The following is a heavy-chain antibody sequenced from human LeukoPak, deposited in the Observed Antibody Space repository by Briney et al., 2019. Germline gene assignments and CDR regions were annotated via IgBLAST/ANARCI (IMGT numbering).Heavy chain of an antibody. CDR2: ISSGGTTL. J-gene: IGHJ4*02. V-gene: IGHV3-48*03. CDR1: GFTFSSCE. D-gene: IGHD6-19*01. Sequence: GGSLRLSRAASGFTFSSCEMNWVRQAPGKGLEWVSYISSGGTTLYYADSVKGRFTISRDNVKNSLYLQMNSLSAEDTGVYYCARVKGSGWYEVDYWGQGTLVTVSS. CDR3: ARVKGSGWYEVDY.